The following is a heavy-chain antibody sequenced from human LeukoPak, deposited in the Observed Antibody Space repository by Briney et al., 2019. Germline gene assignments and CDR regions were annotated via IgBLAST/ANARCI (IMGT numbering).Heavy chain of an antibody. CDR1: GFTFSSYA. V-gene: IGHV3-23*01. J-gene: IGHJ5*02. CDR2: ISGIGGST. CDR3: AKVAPPTVTTWGPGWFDP. D-gene: IGHD4-17*01. Sequence: GGSLRLSCAASGFTFSSYAMSWVRQAPGKGLEWVSAISGIGGSTYYADSVKGRFTISRDNSKNTLYLQMNSLRAEDTAVYYCAKVAPPTVTTWGPGWFDPWGQGTLVTISS.